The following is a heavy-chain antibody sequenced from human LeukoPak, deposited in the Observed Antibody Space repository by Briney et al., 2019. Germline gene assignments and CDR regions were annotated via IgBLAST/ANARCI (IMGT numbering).Heavy chain of an antibody. J-gene: IGHJ3*02. CDR2: IYYSGST. CDR1: GGSISSSSYY. D-gene: IGHD1-1*01. V-gene: IGHV4-39*01. Sequence: PSETLPVTCTVSGGSISSSSYYWGWIRQPPGKGLEWIGSIYYSGSTYYNPSLKSRVTISVDTSKNQFSLKLSSVTAADTAVYYCARRRLVLDAFDIWGPGRMCSVSS. CDR3: ARRRLVLDAFDI.